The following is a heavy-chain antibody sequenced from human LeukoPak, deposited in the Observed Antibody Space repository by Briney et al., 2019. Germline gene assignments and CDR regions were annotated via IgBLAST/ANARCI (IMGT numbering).Heavy chain of an antibody. J-gene: IGHJ5*02. CDR2: IYYSGST. CDR1: GGSISSYY. D-gene: IGHD6-13*01. Sequence: SETLSLTCTVSGGSISSYYWSWIRQPPGKGLEGIGYIYYSGSTNYNPSLKSRVTISVDTSKNQFSLKLSSVTAADTAVYYCARGLGDPWQQLVLNWFDPWGQGTLVTVSS. CDR3: ARGLGDPWQQLVLNWFDP. V-gene: IGHV4-59*08.